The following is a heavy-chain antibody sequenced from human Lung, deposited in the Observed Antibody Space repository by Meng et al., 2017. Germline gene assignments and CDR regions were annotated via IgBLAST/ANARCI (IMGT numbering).Heavy chain of an antibody. D-gene: IGHD3-22*01. CDR2: VYHSGST. CDR3: ARDDSGYADFDS. J-gene: IGHJ4*02. CDR1: GGSISSNNW. Sequence: QVQLQESGPGLVKPSGTLSLTCAVSGGSISSNNWWSWVCQTPGRGLEWIGEVYHSGSTNYNPSLKSRVIISVNNSKNQFSLKLTSVTAADTAVYYCARDDSGYADFDSWGQGTLVTVSS. V-gene: IGHV4-4*02.